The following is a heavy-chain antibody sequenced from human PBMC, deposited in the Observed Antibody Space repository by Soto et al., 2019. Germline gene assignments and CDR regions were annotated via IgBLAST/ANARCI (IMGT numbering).Heavy chain of an antibody. Sequence: HSSAASGLTFSSSSISWVSQAPRTGLEWVSGFRGSGDNGTTYYADSVKGRFTISRDNSKNMLFLQINSLRAEDTAIYYCAKKVNSGSGSQYFDYWGQGTLVTVSS. CDR1: GLTFSSSS. CDR3: AKKVNSGSGSQYFDY. V-gene: IGHV3-23*01. CDR2: FRGSGDNGTT. J-gene: IGHJ4*02. D-gene: IGHD3-10*01.